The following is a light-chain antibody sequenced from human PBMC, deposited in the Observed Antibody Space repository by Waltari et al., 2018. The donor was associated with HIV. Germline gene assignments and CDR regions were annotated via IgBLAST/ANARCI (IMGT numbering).Light chain of an antibody. CDR3: VGWDGSLSAYV. V-gene: IGLV1-47*01. J-gene: IGLJ1*01. CDR2: KNY. Sequence: QSVLTQPPSASGTPGQTVTISCSGSSSNIGNDNVYCYQQLPGMTPKLLIYKNYQRPSGVPDRFAGSKSGTSASLAISGLRSEDEADYYCVGWDGSLSAYVFGAGTKVTVL. CDR1: SSNIGNDN.